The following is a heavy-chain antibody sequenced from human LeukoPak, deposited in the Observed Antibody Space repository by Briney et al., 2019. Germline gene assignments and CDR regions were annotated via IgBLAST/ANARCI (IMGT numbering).Heavy chain of an antibody. CDR3: AKDPPLYYDFWSGYYPPYYYYGMDV. CDR1: GFTFSSYA. V-gene: IGHV3-30*04. Sequence: PGGSLRLSCAASGFTFSSYAMHWVRQAPGKGLEWVAVISYDGSNKYYADSVKGRFTISRDNSKNTLFLQMNSLRAEDTAVYYCAKDPPLYYDFWSGYYPPYYYYGMDVWGQGTTVTVSS. J-gene: IGHJ6*02. CDR2: ISYDGSNK. D-gene: IGHD3-3*01.